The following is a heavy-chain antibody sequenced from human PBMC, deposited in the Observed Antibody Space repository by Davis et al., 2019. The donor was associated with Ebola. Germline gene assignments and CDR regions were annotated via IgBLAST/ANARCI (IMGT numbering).Heavy chain of an antibody. CDR3: ARSSSWYPLDY. Sequence: ASVKVSCKASGYTFSSYGVSWVRQAPGQGLEWMGWISAYNGNTNYAQKLQGRVTMTTDTSTSTAYMELRSLRSEDTAVYFCARSSSWYPLDYWGQGTPVTVSS. D-gene: IGHD6-13*01. CDR2: ISAYNGNT. J-gene: IGHJ4*02. V-gene: IGHV1-18*04. CDR1: GYTFSSYG.